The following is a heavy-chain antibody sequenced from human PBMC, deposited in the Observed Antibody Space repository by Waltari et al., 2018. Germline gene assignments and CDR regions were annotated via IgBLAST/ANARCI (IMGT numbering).Heavy chain of an antibody. J-gene: IGHJ4*02. D-gene: IGHD2-15*01. CDR1: GFPFSRFA. CDR2: IDHSGAVR. V-gene: IGHV3-23*04. CDR3: TKGYCDTEVCYGLDF. Sequence: EVHLVESGGGWVQPGGSLRLSCGASGFPFSRFAMGCARQAPGKGLVWLLAIDHSGAVRWYADSVQGRFTITRDNSMNTVSLQRDSLRAEDTAVYHCTKGYCDTEVCYGLDFWGQGTLVTVSS.